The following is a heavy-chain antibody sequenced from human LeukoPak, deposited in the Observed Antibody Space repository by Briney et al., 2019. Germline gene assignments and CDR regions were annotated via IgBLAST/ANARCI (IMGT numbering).Heavy chain of an antibody. V-gene: IGHV4-61*02. D-gene: IGHD2-2*01. Sequence: PSETLSLTCAVSGGSISSGSYYWSWIRQPAGKGLEWIGRIYTSGSTNYNPSLKSRVTISVDTSKNQFSLKLSSVTAADTAVYYCARSLCSSNNCYGGPFEYWGQGTLVTVSS. J-gene: IGHJ4*02. CDR3: ARSLCSSNNCYGGPFEY. CDR1: GGSISSGSYY. CDR2: IYTSGST.